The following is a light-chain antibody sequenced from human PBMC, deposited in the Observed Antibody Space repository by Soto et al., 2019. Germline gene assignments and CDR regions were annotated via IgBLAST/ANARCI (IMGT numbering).Light chain of an antibody. V-gene: IGKV3-15*01. CDR1: QTVRNN. Sequence: EFVLTQSPGTLSLSPGERATLSCRASQTVRNNYLAWYQQKPGQAPRLLIYGASTRATGVPARFSGSGSGTEFTLTISSLQSEDIAVYSCQHYNNWPWTFGQGTKVDI. CDR2: GAS. J-gene: IGKJ1*01. CDR3: QHYNNWPWT.